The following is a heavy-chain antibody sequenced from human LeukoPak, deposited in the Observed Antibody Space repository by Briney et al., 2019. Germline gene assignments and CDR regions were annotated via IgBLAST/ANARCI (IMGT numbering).Heavy chain of an antibody. V-gene: IGHV3-21*01. CDR3: ARVIAAAGIDY. J-gene: IGHJ4*02. CDR2: ISSSSSYI. D-gene: IGHD6-13*01. Sequence: GGSLRLSCAASGFTFSSYSMNWVRQAPGKGLEWVSSISSSSSYIYYADSVKDRFTISRDNAKNSLYLQMNSLRAEDTAVYYCARVIAAAGIDYWGQGTLVTVSS. CDR1: GFTFSSYS.